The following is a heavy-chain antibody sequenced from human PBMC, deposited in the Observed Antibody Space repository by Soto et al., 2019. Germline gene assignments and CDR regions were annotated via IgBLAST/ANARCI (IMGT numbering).Heavy chain of an antibody. CDR1: GASISTSTYY. CDR3: SRHGAAVLYYYGMDV. Sequence: RSLTCTVSGASISTSTYYWAWVRQPPGKGLEWIGYIYYTGDTFYNPSLKSRVTISVDTSIHQFSLTLTPVTAADTATYYCSRHGAAVLYYYGMDVWGQGTAVTVSS. D-gene: IGHD3-10*01. V-gene: IGHV4-39*01. CDR2: IYYTGDT. J-gene: IGHJ6*02.